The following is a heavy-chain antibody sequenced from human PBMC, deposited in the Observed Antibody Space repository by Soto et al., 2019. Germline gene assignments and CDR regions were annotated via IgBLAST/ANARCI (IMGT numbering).Heavy chain of an antibody. V-gene: IGHV3-23*01. Sequence: GGSLRLSCAASVFTFSSYAMSWVRQAPGKGLEWVSAISGSGGSTYYADSVKGRFTISRDNSKKTLYLQMNSLRAEDTAVYYCAKRGLIFGVVLCYMDVWGKGTTVTVS. J-gene: IGHJ6*03. D-gene: IGHD3-3*01. CDR2: ISGSGGST. CDR3: AKRGLIFGVVLCYMDV. CDR1: VFTFSSYA.